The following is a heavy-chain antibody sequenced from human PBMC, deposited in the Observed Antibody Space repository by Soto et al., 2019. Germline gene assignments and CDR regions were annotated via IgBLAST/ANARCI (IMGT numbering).Heavy chain of an antibody. Sequence: QVLLQESGPGLVKPSQTLSLTCTVSGGSISSGGHYWNWIRQHPGKGLEWIGYIHYTGKTYYNPSLKSRLIISVDTSKNQFSLRLSSVTAADTAVYYCAREAGGNVDTDYVVYFYYMDVWGKGTTVTVSS. V-gene: IGHV4-31*03. J-gene: IGHJ6*03. CDR3: AREAGGNVDTDYVVYFYYMDV. CDR2: IHYTGKT. D-gene: IGHD4-17*01. CDR1: GGSISSGGHY.